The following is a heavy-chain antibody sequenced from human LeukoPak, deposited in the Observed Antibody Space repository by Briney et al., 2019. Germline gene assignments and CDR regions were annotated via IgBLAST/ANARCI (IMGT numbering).Heavy chain of an antibody. CDR1: GFTFSSYW. CDR3: AREGGIAAALDY. CDR2: INTDGSST. D-gene: IGHD6-13*01. Sequence: PGGSLRLSCAASGFTFSSYWMHWVRQAPGKGLVWVSRINTDGSSTSYADSVEGRFTISRDNAKNTLYLQMNSLRAEDTAVYYCAREGGIAAALDYWGQGTLVTVSS. J-gene: IGHJ4*02. V-gene: IGHV3-74*01.